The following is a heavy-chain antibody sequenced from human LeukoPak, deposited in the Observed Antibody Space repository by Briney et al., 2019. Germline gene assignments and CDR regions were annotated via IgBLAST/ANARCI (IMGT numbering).Heavy chain of an antibody. V-gene: IGHV1-8*01. D-gene: IGHD2-2*01. J-gene: IGHJ6*02. CDR3: AREGPIGYCSSTSCLNTYYYYYVMDV. CDR1: GYTFTSYD. Sequence: ASVKVSCKASGYTFTSYDINWVRQATGQGLEWMGWMNPNSGNTGYAQKFQGRVTMTRNTSISTAYMELSSLRSEDTAVYYCAREGPIGYCSSTSCLNTYYYYYVMDVWGQGTTVTVSS. CDR2: MNPNSGNT.